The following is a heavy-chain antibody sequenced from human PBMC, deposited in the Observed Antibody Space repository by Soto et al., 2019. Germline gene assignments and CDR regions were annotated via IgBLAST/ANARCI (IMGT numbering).Heavy chain of an antibody. CDR1: GFTFSSYG. CDR2: ISYDGSYK. V-gene: IGHV3-30*03. D-gene: IGHD3-16*01. Sequence: QVQLVESGGGVVQPGRSLRLSCAASGFTFSSYGMHWVRQAPGKGLEWVAVISYDGSYKYYADSVKGRFTISRDNSKNPLYLKMNGLTAEDTAVYYCATWNGGFDYWGQGTLVTVSS. J-gene: IGHJ4*02. CDR3: ATWNGGFDY.